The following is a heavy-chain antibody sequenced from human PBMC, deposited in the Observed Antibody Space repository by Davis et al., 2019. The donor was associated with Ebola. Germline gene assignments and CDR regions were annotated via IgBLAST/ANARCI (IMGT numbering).Heavy chain of an antibody. D-gene: IGHD2-15*01. CDR3: ARGSLYCWFDP. V-gene: IGHV4-59*12. J-gene: IGHJ5*02. CDR1: GGSISSYY. Sequence: SETLSLTCTVSGGSISSYYWSWIRQPPGKGLEWIGYIYHSGSTNYNPSLKSRVTISVDTSKNQFSLKLSSVTAADTAVYYCARGSLYCWFDPWGQGTLVTVSS. CDR2: IYHSGST.